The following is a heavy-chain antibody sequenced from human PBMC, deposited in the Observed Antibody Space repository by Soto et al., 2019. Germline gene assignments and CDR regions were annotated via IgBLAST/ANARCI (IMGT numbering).Heavy chain of an antibody. CDR1: GYTFTSYG. J-gene: IGHJ4*02. CDR2: ISAYSGNT. D-gene: IGHD3-9*01. Sequence: QVQLVQSGAEVKKPGASVKVYCKASGYTFTSYGISWVRQAPGQGLEWMGWISAYSGNTNYAQKLQGRVTMTTDTSTSTAYMELKSLSSDDTAVDYCARDPHPYDILGGYFDYWGQGTLVTVSS. CDR3: ARDPHPYDILGGYFDY. V-gene: IGHV1-18*01.